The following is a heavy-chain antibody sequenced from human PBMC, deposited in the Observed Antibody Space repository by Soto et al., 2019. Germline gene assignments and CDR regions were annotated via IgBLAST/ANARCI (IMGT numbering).Heavy chain of an antibody. CDR1: GGSISSGGYY. D-gene: IGHD3-3*01. CDR3: ACITIFGVVNAFDI. J-gene: IGHJ3*02. V-gene: IGHV4-31*03. CDR2: IYYSGST. Sequence: PSETLSLTCTVSGGSISSGGYYWSWIRQHPGKGLEWIGYIYYSGSTYYSPSLKSRVTISVDTSKNQFSLKLSSVTAADTAVYYCACITIFGVVNAFDIWGQGTMVTVSS.